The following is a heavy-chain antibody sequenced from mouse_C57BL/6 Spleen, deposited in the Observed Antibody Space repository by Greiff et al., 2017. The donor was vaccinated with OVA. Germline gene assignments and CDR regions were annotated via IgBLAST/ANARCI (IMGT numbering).Heavy chain of an antibody. CDR3: ARDGYESYAMDY. CDR2: ISYDGSN. V-gene: IGHV3-6*01. J-gene: IGHJ4*01. Sequence: EVKLQESGPGLVKPSQSLSLTCSVTGYSITSGYYWNWIRQFPGNKLEWMGYISYDGSNNYNPSLKNRISITRDTSKNQFFLKLNSVTTEDTATYYCARDGYESYAMDYWGQGTSVTVSS. D-gene: IGHD2-2*01. CDR1: GYSITSGYY.